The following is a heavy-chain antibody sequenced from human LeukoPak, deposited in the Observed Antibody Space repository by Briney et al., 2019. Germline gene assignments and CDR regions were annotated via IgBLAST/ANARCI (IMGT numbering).Heavy chain of an antibody. D-gene: IGHD2/OR15-2a*01. CDR2: IYSSGTT. V-gene: IGHV4-4*07. J-gene: IGHJ4*02. Sequence: SETLSLTCTVSGGSISSYYWTWIRRPAGKELEWIGRIYSSGTTNYNPSLKSRLTMSVDTSKNHFSLKLSSVTAADTAVYYCARDLSSIYSSTWYFDYWGQGMLVTVSS. CDR3: ARDLSSIYSSTWYFDY. CDR1: GGSISSYY.